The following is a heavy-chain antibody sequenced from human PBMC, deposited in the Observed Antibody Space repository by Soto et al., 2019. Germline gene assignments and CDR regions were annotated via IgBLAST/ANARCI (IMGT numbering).Heavy chain of an antibody. Sequence: ASVKVSCKASGYTFTNYGISWVRQAPGQGLEWMGWINVYNGNTKYAQKVQGRVTMTTDTSTSTAYMELMSLRSDDTAVYYCARGVGSGSYYNQYTWFDLWGEGIRVTVAS. J-gene: IGHJ5*02. V-gene: IGHV1-18*01. CDR3: ARGVGSGSYYNQYTWFDL. CDR2: INVYNGNT. D-gene: IGHD3-10*01. CDR1: GYTFTNYG.